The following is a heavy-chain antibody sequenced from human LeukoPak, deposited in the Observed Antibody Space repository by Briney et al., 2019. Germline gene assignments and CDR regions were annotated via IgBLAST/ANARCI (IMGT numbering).Heavy chain of an antibody. V-gene: IGHV3-66*01. CDR1: GFTVSSNY. D-gene: IGHD2-21*01. J-gene: IGHJ4*02. Sequence: PGGSLRLSCAASGFTVSSNYMSWVRQAPGEGLEWVSLIYSGGSTYYADSEKGRFTISRDNCKNTLYLQMNRLRAEDTAVYYCFILWAIWGQGTLVTVPS. CDR2: IYSGGST. CDR3: FILWAI.